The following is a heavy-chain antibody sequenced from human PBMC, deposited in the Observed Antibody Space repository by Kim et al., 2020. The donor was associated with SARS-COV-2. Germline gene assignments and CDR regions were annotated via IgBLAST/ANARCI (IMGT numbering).Heavy chain of an antibody. V-gene: IGHV3-23*01. CDR2: TSGSGGTT. Sequence: GGSLRLSCAASGFAFSSYAMSWVRQAPGKGLEWVSGTSGSGGTTYYAEAVEGRFTISRDNSDNTLYLQMTSLRAEDTAIYYCAKNRPVGASDYWGRGTLVTVSS. CDR1: GFAFSSYA. D-gene: IGHD1-26*01. CDR3: AKNRPVGASDY. J-gene: IGHJ4*02.